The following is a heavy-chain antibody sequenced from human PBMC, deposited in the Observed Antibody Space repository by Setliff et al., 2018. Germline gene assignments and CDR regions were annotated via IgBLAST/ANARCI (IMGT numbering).Heavy chain of an antibody. CDR3: AASRAYTMVGATDY. CDR1: GGSLSNYY. D-gene: IGHD1-26*01. CDR2: INHSGST. V-gene: IGHV4-34*01. J-gene: IGHJ4*02. Sequence: PSETLSLTCTVYGGSLSNYYWSWIPQPPGKGLEWIVEINHSGSTNYNPSLKGRVTLSIDTSKNQFSLKLSSVTAADAALYYCAASRAYTMVGATDYWGLGTLVTVSS.